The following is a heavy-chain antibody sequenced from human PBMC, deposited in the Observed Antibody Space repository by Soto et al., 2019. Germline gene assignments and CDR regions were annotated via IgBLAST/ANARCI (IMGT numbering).Heavy chain of an antibody. CDR1: GFTFSSYA. CDR2: ISGSGGST. D-gene: IGHD3-3*01. Sequence: GSLRLSCAASGFTFSSYAMSWVRQAPGKGLEWVSAISGSGGSTYYADSVKGRFTISRDNSKNTLYLQMNSLRAEDTAVYYCAKVQSNYDFWSGYSLPTYYYYGMDVWGQGTTVTVSS. V-gene: IGHV3-23*01. CDR3: AKVQSNYDFWSGYSLPTYYYYGMDV. J-gene: IGHJ6*02.